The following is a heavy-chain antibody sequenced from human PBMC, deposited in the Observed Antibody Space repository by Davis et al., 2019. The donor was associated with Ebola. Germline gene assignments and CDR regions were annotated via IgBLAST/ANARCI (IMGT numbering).Heavy chain of an antibody. V-gene: IGHV5-51*01. D-gene: IGHD3-22*01. Sequence: KVSCKGSGYSFTSYWIVWVRQMPGKGLEYMGIIYPGDSDTRYSPSFQGHVTISADKSISTAYLQWSSLKASDTAMYYCARGYYYDSSGYYYRADYWGQGTLVTVSS. CDR1: GYSFTSYW. CDR3: ARGYYYDSSGYYYRADY. CDR2: IYPGDSDT. J-gene: IGHJ4*02.